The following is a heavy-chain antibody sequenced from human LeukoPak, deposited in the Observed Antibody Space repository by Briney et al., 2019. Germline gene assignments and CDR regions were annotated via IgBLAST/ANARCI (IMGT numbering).Heavy chain of an antibody. D-gene: IGHD6-13*01. CDR1: GGSISSGDYY. J-gene: IGHJ3*02. Sequence: PSETLSLTCTVSGGSISSGDYYWSWIRQPPGKGLEWIGYIYYSGSTYYNPSLKSRVTISVDTSKNQFSLKLSSVTAADTAVYYCARDLAAAGIDAFDIWGQGTMVTASS. CDR2: IYYSGST. V-gene: IGHV4-30-4*01. CDR3: ARDLAAAGIDAFDI.